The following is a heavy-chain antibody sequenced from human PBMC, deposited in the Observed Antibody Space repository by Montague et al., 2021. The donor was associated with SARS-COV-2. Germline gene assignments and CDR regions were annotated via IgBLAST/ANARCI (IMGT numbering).Heavy chain of an antibody. D-gene: IGHD3-10*01. V-gene: IGHV4-39*07. J-gene: IGHJ3*02. Sequence: SETLSLTCTVSRDSISSHNYFWAWIRQPPGKGLEWIGSVDYSGLTFYNPSLESRVTISVDTPKKQFSLKVNSVTAADTAVYYCAKDGEALAWGTFDIWGQGTMVTVSS. CDR3: AKDGEALAWGTFDI. CDR2: VDYSGLT. CDR1: RDSISSHNYF.